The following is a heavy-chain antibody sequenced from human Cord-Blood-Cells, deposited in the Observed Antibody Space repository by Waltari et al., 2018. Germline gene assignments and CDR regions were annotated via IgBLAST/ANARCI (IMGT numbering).Heavy chain of an antibody. D-gene: IGHD2-2*01. CDR3: ARSWDQLGTAFDI. CDR1: GFTFSSYA. Sequence: QVQLVESGGGVVQPGRSLRLSCAASGFTFSSYAMHWVRQAPGKGLGWGAVISYEGSNKYYADSVKGRFTISRDNSKNTLYLQMNSLRAEDTAVYYCARSWDQLGTAFDIWGQGTMVTVSS. CDR2: ISYEGSNK. J-gene: IGHJ3*02. V-gene: IGHV3-30-3*01.